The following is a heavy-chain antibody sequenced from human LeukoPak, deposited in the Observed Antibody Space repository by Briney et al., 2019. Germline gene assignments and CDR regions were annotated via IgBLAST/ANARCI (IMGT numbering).Heavy chain of an antibody. CDR3: ARARIRNGSGSSGGGMGCWFDP. CDR2: IHPNSGGT. D-gene: IGHD3-10*01. Sequence: EGSVKVSCKASGYTFTGYYMHWVRQAPGHGLEWMGWIHPNSGGTNYAQKFQGRVTMTRDTSISTAYMELSRLRSDDTAVYYCARARIRNGSGSSGGGMGCWFDPWGQGTLVTVSS. J-gene: IGHJ5*02. V-gene: IGHV1-2*02. CDR1: GYTFTGYY.